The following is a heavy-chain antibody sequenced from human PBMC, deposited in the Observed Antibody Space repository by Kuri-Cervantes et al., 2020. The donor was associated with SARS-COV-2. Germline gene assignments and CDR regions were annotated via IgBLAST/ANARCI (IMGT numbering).Heavy chain of an antibody. CDR1: GYTFTGYY. J-gene: IGHJ6*02. CDR3: AREGAVVVPAAVRFYYYGMDV. CDR2: INPSGGST. D-gene: IGHD2-2*01. Sequence: ASVTVSCKASGYTFTGYYMHWVRQAPGQGLEWMGIINPSGGSTSYAQKFQGRVTMTRDTSTSTVYMELSSLRSEDTAVYYCAREGAVVVPAAVRFYYYGMDVWGQGTTVTVSS. V-gene: IGHV1-46*03.